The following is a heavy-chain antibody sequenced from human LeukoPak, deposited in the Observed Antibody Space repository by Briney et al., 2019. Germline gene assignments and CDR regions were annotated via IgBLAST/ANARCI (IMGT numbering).Heavy chain of an antibody. CDR3: ARGSRYYDSSGYYPDY. CDR2: IIPIFGTA. V-gene: IGHV1-69*13. Sequence: SVKVSCKASGYTFTSYYMHRVRQAPGQGLEWMGGIIPIFGTANYAQKFQGRVTITADESTSTAYMELSSLRSEDTAVYYCARGSRYYDSSGYYPDYWGQGTLVTVSS. J-gene: IGHJ4*02. CDR1: GYTFTSYY. D-gene: IGHD3-22*01.